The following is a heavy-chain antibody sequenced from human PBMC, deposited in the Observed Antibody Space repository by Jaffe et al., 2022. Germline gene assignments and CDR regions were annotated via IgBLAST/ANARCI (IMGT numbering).Heavy chain of an antibody. CDR2: IHNSGST. D-gene: IGHD5-12*01. CDR1: GASIRRHY. J-gene: IGHJ2*01. CDR3: ARGYEYSGYGAYWHFDL. Sequence: QVQLQESGPGLVKPSETLSLTCNVSGASIRRHYWNWIRQSPGKGLEWIGYIHNSGSTNYNPSLTSRFTISIDPSKNQFSLKLTSVTAADTAVYYCARGYEYSGYGAYWHFDLWGRGTLVTVSS. V-gene: IGHV4-59*11.